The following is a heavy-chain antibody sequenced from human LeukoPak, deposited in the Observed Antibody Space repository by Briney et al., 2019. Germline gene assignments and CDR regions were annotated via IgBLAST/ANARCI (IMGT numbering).Heavy chain of an antibody. D-gene: IGHD2-15*01. J-gene: IGHJ4*02. V-gene: IGHV4-30-2*01. CDR3: ARVVVAAKGFDY. Sequence: PSQTLSLTCTVSGGSISSGGYYWSWIRQPPGKGLEWIGEINHSGSTNYNPSLKSRVTISVDTSKNQFSLKLSSVTAADTAVYYCARVVVAAKGFDYWGQGTLVTVSS. CDR1: GGSISSGGYY. CDR2: INHSGST.